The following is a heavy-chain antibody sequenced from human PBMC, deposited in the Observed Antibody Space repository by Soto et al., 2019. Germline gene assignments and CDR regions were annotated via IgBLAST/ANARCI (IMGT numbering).Heavy chain of an antibody. Sequence: QVQLVQSGAEVKKPGASVKVSCKASGYTFSDYYIHWVRQAPGHGLDWMGIINPPDGSTTYAQKFQGRVSMTSDTSTSTVYMELSSLRSEDTAIYYCARYYDSSGPAFDYWDQGTLVTVSS. CDR1: GYTFSDYY. CDR3: ARYYDSSGPAFDY. D-gene: IGHD3-22*01. J-gene: IGHJ4*02. CDR2: INPPDGST. V-gene: IGHV1-46*01.